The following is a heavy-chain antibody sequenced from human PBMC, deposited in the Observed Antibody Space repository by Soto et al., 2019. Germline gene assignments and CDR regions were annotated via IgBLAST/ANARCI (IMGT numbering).Heavy chain of an antibody. CDR1: GYTFTSYG. CDR2: ISAYNGNT. CDR3: AGINYGSGSYYFDY. V-gene: IGHV1-18*01. J-gene: IGHJ4*02. Sequence: VASVKVSCKASGYTFTSYGISWVRQAPGQGLEWMGWISAYNGNTNYAQKLQGRVTMTTDTSTSTAYMELRSLRSDDTAVYYCAGINYGSGSYYFDYWGQGTLVTVSS. D-gene: IGHD3-10*01.